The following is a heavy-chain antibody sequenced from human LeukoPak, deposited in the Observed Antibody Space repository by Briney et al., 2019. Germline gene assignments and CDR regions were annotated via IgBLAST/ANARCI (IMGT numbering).Heavy chain of an antibody. CDR2: IYYSGST. Sequence: SETLSHTCTVSGGSISSSSYYWGWIRQPPGKGLEWIGSIYYSGSTYYNPSLKSRVTISVDTSKNQFSLKLSSVTAADTAVYYCAGRGFDYWGQGTLVTVSS. V-gene: IGHV4-39*07. CDR1: GGSISSSSYY. CDR3: AGRGFDY. J-gene: IGHJ4*02.